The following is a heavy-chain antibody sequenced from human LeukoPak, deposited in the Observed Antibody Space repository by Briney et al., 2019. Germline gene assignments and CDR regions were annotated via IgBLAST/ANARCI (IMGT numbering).Heavy chain of an antibody. V-gene: IGHV3-21*01. J-gene: IGHJ4*02. D-gene: IGHD3-22*01. CDR2: ISYNSNYI. CDR3: ARADYYETSGPFGY. Sequence: PGGSLRLSCAGSGFTFSSHGMNWVRQAPGKGLEWVSFISYNSNYIFYADSVKGRFTISRDNAKNSLYLQINSLRAEDTAVYYCARADYYETSGPFGYWGQGTLVTVSS. CDR1: GFTFSSHG.